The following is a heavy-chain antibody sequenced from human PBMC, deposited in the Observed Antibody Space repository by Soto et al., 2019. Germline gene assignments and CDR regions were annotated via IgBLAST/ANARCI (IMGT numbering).Heavy chain of an antibody. J-gene: IGHJ6*02. CDR1: GFTFSNFE. Sequence: GGSLRLSCAASGFTFSNFEMHWVRQAPGKGLEWVSYISSSGSTIYYADSVKGRFTISRDNAKNSLYLQMNSLRAEDTAVYYCASFPSIAVAGTGYYYGMDVWGQGTTVTVSS. CDR2: ISSSGSTI. CDR3: ASFPSIAVAGTGYYYGMDV. V-gene: IGHV3-48*03. D-gene: IGHD6-19*01.